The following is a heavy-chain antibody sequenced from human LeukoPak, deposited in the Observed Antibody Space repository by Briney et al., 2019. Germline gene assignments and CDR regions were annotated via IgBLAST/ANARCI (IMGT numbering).Heavy chain of an antibody. Sequence: GGSLRLSCAASGFTFNNYAMSWVRQAPGKGLEWVANIKQDGGERYYVDSVKGRFTISRDNAKNSLYLEMHSLRAEDTAVYYCMRWTHDSGYYYMDVWGKGTTVTVSS. D-gene: IGHD3-3*01. V-gene: IGHV3-7*01. CDR3: MRWTHDSGYYYMDV. CDR1: GFTFNNYA. J-gene: IGHJ6*03. CDR2: IKQDGGER.